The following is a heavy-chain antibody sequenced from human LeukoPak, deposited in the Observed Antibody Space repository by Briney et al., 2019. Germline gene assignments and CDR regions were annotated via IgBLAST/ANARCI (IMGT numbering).Heavy chain of an antibody. Sequence: ASVKVSCKASGYTFTGYYMYWVRQAPGQGLEWMGIINPSGGSTTYAEKFQGRVTMTRDKSTSTVYMELSSLRSEDTAVYYCARGGISPRDWFDPWGQGTLVTVSS. J-gene: IGHJ5*02. CDR3: ARGGISPRDWFDP. V-gene: IGHV1-46*01. CDR1: GYTFTGYY. D-gene: IGHD3-16*01. CDR2: INPSGGST.